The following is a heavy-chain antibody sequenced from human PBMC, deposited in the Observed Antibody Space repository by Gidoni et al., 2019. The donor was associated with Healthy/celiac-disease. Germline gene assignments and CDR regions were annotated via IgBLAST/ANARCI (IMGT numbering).Heavy chain of an antibody. CDR3: AKTVGATQPNYYYYYMDV. CDR2: IYSGGST. D-gene: IGHD1-26*01. J-gene: IGHJ6*03. CDR1: GFTVSSNY. V-gene: IGHV3-53*01. Sequence: EVPLVESGGGLIQPGGSLRLSCAASGFTVSSNYMSWVRQAPGKGLEWVSVIYSGGSTYYADSVKGRFTISRDNSKNTLYLQMNSLRAEDTAVYYCAKTVGATQPNYYYYYMDVWGKGTTVTVSS.